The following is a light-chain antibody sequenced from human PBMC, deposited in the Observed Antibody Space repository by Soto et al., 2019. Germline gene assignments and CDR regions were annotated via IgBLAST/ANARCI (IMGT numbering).Light chain of an antibody. CDR3: QQYGSSLI. J-gene: IGKJ5*01. Sequence: IMLTQSPGTLSLSPGERETLSCRASQSVNNRRLAWYQQKPGQAPRFLIYGSSTRPIGIPDRFSGSGSGTDFTLTISRLEPEDFAVYYCQQYGSSLIFGQGTRLEIK. CDR2: GSS. V-gene: IGKV3-20*01. CDR1: QSVNNRR.